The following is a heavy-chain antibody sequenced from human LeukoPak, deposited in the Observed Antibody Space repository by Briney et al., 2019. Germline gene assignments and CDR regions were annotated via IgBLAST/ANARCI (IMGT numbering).Heavy chain of an antibody. V-gene: IGHV4-34*01. CDR1: GGSFSGYY. CDR3: ARGEYDILTGYYLFDY. J-gene: IGHJ4*02. Sequence: PSETLSLTCAVYGGSFSGYYWSWIRQPPGKGLEWIGEINHSGSTNYNPSLKSRVTISVDTSKNQFSLKLSSVTAADTAVYYCARGEYDILTGYYLFDYWGQGTLVTVSS. CDR2: INHSGST. D-gene: IGHD3-9*01.